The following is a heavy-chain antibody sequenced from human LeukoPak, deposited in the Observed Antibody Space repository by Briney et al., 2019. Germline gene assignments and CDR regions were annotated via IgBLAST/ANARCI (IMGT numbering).Heavy chain of an antibody. CDR2: INHSGST. D-gene: IGHD4-23*01. CDR1: GGSFSGYY. V-gene: IGHV4-34*01. CDR3: ARGPRWLHHGGAFDI. Sequence: PSETLSLTCAVYGGSFSGYYWSWIRQPPGKGLEWIGEINHSGSTNYNPSLKSRVTISVDTSKNQFSLKLSSVTAADTAVYYCARGPRWLHHGGAFDIWGQGTMVTVSS. J-gene: IGHJ3*02.